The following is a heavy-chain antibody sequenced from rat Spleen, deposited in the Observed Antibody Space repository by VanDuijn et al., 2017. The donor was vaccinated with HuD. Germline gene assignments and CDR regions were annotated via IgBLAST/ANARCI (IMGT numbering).Heavy chain of an antibody. D-gene: IGHD1-2*01. CDR1: GFTLTRYH. CDR3: ARSDFSSPYYFDY. V-gene: IGHV2-32*01. J-gene: IGHJ2*01. Sequence: QVQLKESGPGLVQPSQTLSLTCTVSGFTLTRYHVHWVRQPPGKGLEWMGVVWSDGDTSYNSALKSRLSISRDTSKSQVFLKMNNLQTEDTAMHFCARSDFSSPYYFDYWGQGVMVTVSS. CDR2: VWSDGDT.